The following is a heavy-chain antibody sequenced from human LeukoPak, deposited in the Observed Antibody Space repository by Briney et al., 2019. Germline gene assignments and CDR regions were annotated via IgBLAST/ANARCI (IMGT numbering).Heavy chain of an antibody. J-gene: IGHJ5*02. V-gene: IGHV4-4*02. Sequence: SETLSLTCAVSGGSISSSNWWSWVRQPPGKGLEWIGEIYHSGSTNYNPSLKSRVTISVDKSKNQFSLKLSSVTAADTAVYYCARRIAVAATGGNWFDPWGQGTLVTVSS. CDR3: ARRIAVAATGGNWFDP. CDR2: IYHSGST. CDR1: GGSISSSNW. D-gene: IGHD6-19*01.